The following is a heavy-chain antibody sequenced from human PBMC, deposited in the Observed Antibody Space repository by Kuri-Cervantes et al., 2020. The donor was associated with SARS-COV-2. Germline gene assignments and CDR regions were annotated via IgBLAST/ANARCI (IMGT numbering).Heavy chain of an antibody. CDR2: ISAYNGNT. V-gene: IGHV1-18*01. Sequence: ASVKVSCKASGYTFTSYGISWVRQAPGQGLEWMGWISAYNGNTNYAQKLQGRVTMTTDTSTSTAYMELSSLRSEDTAVYYCARDVTIFGVAYFDYWGQGTLVTVSS. J-gene: IGHJ4*02. CDR1: GYTFTSYG. D-gene: IGHD3-3*01. CDR3: ARDVTIFGVAYFDY.